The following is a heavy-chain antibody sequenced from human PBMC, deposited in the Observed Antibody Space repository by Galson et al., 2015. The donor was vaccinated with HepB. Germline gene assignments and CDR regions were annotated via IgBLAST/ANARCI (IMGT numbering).Heavy chain of an antibody. V-gene: IGHV3-64D*06. CDR2: ISSNGGST. CDR3: VKEGYYGSGSYRRLGNAFDI. CDR1: GFTFSSYA. Sequence: SLRLSCAASGFTFSSYAMHWVRQAPGKGLEYVSAISSNGGSTYYADSVKGRFTISRDNSKNTLYLQMSSLRAEDTAVYYCVKEGYYGSGSYRRLGNAFDIWGQGTMVTVSS. J-gene: IGHJ3*02. D-gene: IGHD3-10*01.